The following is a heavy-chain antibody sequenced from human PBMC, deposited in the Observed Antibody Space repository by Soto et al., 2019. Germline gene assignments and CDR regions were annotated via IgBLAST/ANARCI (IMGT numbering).Heavy chain of an antibody. J-gene: IGHJ6*02. D-gene: IGHD6-13*01. CDR3: ARDTPPGIAAAGRNYYGMDV. CDR2: INPNSGGT. CDR1: GYTFTGYY. V-gene: IGHV1-2*04. Sequence: ASVKVSCKASGYTFTGYYMHWVRQAPGQGLEWMGWINPNSGGTNYAQKFQGWVTMTRDTSTSTAYMELSRLRSDDTAVYYCARDTPPGIAAAGRNYYGMDVWGQGTTVTVSS.